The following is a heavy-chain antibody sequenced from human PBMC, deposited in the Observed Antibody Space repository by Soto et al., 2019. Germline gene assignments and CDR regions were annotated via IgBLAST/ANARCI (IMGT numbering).Heavy chain of an antibody. CDR2: VYYRGRS. V-gene: IGHV4-39*01. D-gene: IGHD2-8*01. CDR3: VSQRTSVLTQAYFDY. Sequence: PSETLSLTCTVSGCSVSNSNYYWGWIRQSPGKGLEWIGSVYYRGRSYSKSSVKSRVTISVDTSKNQFSLNLNSVTASDRAVYYCVSQRTSVLTQAYFDYWGPGALVTVSS. CDR1: GCSVSNSNYY. J-gene: IGHJ4*02.